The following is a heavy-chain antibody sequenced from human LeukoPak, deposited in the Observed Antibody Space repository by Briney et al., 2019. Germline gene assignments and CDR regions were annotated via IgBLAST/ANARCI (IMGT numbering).Heavy chain of an antibody. V-gene: IGHV3-7*01. CDR2: VKQDGSEK. J-gene: IGHJ6*02. D-gene: IGHD3-22*01. CDR1: GFNFSKYW. CDR3: ARGLFVVVITTDYYGLDV. Sequence: GGSLRLSCAASGFNFSKYWMTWVRQAPGKGLEWVANVKQDGSEKYYVDSVRGRLTISRDNAKNALYLQMNSLRAEDTAVYYCARGLFVVVITTDYYGLDVWGQGTTVTVSS.